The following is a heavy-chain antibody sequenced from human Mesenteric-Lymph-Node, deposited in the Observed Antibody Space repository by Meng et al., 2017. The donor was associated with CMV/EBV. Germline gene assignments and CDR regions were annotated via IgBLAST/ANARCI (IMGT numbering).Heavy chain of an antibody. CDR3: TTEGCSSTSCSNYYYYGMDV. Sequence: GESLKISCAASGFTFSDYYMDWVRQAPGKGLEWVGRIRNKDNSLTTEYAASVKGRFSIARDDSANSLYLQMNSLKTEDTAVYYCTTEGCSSTSCSNYYYYGMDVWGQGTTVTVSS. CDR1: GFTFSDYY. D-gene: IGHD2-2*01. V-gene: IGHV3-72*01. J-gene: IGHJ6*02. CDR2: IRNKDNSLTT.